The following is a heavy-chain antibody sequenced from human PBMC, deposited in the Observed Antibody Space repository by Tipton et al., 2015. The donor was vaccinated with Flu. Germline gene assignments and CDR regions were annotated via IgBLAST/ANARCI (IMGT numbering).Heavy chain of an antibody. J-gene: IGHJ4*02. CDR3: AREKIPASYYYDSSGYTNYFDS. CDR2: VYTSGST. CDR1: GNFIRSGSFY. Sequence: TLSLTCSVPGNFIRSGSFYWSWIRQPAGKGLEWIGRVYTSGSTSYNPSLESRVTISVDTSKKQFSLELRSVTAADTAVYYCAREKIPASYYYDSSGYTNYFDSWGPGNPGHRLL. D-gene: IGHD3-22*01. V-gene: IGHV4-61*02.